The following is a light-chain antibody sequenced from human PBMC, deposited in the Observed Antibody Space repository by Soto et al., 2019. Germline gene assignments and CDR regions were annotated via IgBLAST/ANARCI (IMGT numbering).Light chain of an antibody. CDR1: QSIDN. CDR3: QQCSSWPYT. CDR2: SIS. Sequence: EIVMTRSPATLSVSPGERATLSCRASQSIDNFVWYQQKPGQAPRLLIYSISTRATGIPARFSGSGSGTEFTLTISSLQSEDFAVYYCQQCSSWPYTFGQGTKLEIK. V-gene: IGKV3-15*01. J-gene: IGKJ2*01.